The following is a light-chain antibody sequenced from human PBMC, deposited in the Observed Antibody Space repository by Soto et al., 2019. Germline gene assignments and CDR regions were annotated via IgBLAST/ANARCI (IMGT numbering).Light chain of an antibody. V-gene: IGKV1-33*01. J-gene: IGKJ3*01. CDR3: QQYDNLPPVFT. CDR1: QVISNY. CDR2: DAS. Sequence: DIQMTQSPSSLSASVGDRVTITCQASQVISNYLNWYQQKPGKAPKLLIYDASNLETGVPSRFSGSGSGTDFTFTISSLQPEDIETYYCQQYDNLPPVFTFGPGTKVDIK.